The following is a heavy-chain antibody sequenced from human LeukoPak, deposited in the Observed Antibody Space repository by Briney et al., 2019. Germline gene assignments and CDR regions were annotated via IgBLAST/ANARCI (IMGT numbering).Heavy chain of an antibody. J-gene: IGHJ6*04. V-gene: IGHV1-69*06. CDR3: ARDALGIYTSYYYGMDV. CDR2: IIPIFGTA. D-gene: IGHD4-11*01. Sequence: SVKVSCKASGGTFSSYAISWVRQAPGQGLEWMGGIIPIFGTANYAQKFQGRVTITADKSTSTAYMELSSLRSEDTAVYYCARDALGIYTSYYYGMDVWGKGATVTVSS. CDR1: GGTFSSYA.